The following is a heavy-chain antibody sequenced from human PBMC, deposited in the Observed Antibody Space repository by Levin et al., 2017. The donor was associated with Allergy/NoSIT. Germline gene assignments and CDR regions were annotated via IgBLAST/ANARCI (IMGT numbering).Heavy chain of an antibody. CDR1: GGAFNTYV. V-gene: IGHV1-69*10. J-gene: IGHJ5*02. D-gene: IGHD3-16*01. Sequence: SVKVSCKASGGAFNTYVISWVRQAPGQGLEWMGGIVPALGQANYAKKGQSRMTISADESMSTVYMELNRLVSEDTAVYYCTRSYLAKWFDPWGQGTLVTVSS. CDR2: IVPALGQA. CDR3: TRSYLAKWFDP.